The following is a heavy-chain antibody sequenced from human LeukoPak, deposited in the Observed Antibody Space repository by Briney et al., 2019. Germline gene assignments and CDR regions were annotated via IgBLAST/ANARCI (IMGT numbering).Heavy chain of an antibody. CDR3: AKDVPAAYFDY. CDR1: GFTFSNYG. Sequence: GGSLRLSCAASGFTFSNYGMNWVRQAPGRGLEWVASISSSSSHIYYADSVKGRFTISRDNSKNMLYLQMNSLKPEDTAVYCCAKDVPAAYFDYWGQGTLVSVSS. D-gene: IGHD2-15*01. J-gene: IGHJ4*02. CDR2: ISSSSSHI. V-gene: IGHV3-21*01.